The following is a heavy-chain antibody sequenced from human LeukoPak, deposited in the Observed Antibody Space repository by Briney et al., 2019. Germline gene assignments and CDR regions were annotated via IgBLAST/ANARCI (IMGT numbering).Heavy chain of an antibody. Sequence: GGSLRLSCAASGFTFSSYAMSWVRQAPGKGLEWVSLISGSGGDTYYADSVKGRLTISRDISKNTLYLQMNSLSAEDTAVYFCAKDTTAWWYHRAYMDVWGKGTTVTVSS. D-gene: IGHD2-15*01. CDR1: GFTFSSYA. CDR3: AKDTTAWWYHRAYMDV. CDR2: ISGSGGDT. J-gene: IGHJ6*03. V-gene: IGHV3-23*01.